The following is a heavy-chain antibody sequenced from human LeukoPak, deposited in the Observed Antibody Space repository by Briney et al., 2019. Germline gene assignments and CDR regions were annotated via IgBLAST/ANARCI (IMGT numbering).Heavy chain of an antibody. CDR3: ARDSEYSSSWYRGYYYYYYMDV. CDR2: ISSSGSTI. D-gene: IGHD6-13*01. Sequence: PGGSLRLSCAASGFTFSDYYMSWIRQAPGKGLEWVSYISSSGSTIYYADPVKGRFTISRDNAKNSLYLQMNSLRAEDTAVYYCARDSEYSSSWYRGYYYYYYMDVWGKGTTVTVSS. CDR1: GFTFSDYY. J-gene: IGHJ6*03. V-gene: IGHV3-11*01.